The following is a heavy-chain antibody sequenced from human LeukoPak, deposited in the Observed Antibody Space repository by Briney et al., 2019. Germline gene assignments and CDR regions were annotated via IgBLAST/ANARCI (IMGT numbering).Heavy chain of an antibody. CDR3: ARESNCSGGSCYFVY. CDR2: IIPIFGTA. V-gene: IGHV1-69*05. CDR1: GGTFGSYA. D-gene: IGHD2-15*01. Sequence: SVKVSCKASGGTFGSYAISWVRQAPGQGLEWMGGIIPIFGTANYAQKFQGRVTITTDESTSTAYMELSSLRSEDTAVYYCARESNCSGGSCYFVYWGQGTLVTVSS. J-gene: IGHJ4*02.